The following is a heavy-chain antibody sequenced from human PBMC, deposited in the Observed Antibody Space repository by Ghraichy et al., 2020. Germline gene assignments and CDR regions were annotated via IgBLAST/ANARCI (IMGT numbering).Heavy chain of an antibody. J-gene: IGHJ6*02. Sequence: GGSLRLSCAASGFTFSSYAMHWVRQAPGKGLEWVAVISYDGSNKYYADSVKGRFTISRDNSKNTLYLQMNSLRAEDTAVYYCARDDSFPAAIRYYYYGMDVWGQGTTVTVSS. V-gene: IGHV3-30-3*01. D-gene: IGHD2-2*01. CDR3: ARDDSFPAAIRYYYYGMDV. CDR1: GFTFSSYA. CDR2: ISYDGSNK.